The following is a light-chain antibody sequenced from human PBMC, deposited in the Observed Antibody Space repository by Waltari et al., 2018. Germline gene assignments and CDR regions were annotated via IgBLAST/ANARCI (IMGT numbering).Light chain of an antibody. CDR2: TVS. V-gene: IGKV2-30*02. J-gene: IGKJ1*01. CDR3: MQATHWPLT. Sequence: DVVMSQSPLSLPVTPGQPASISSRSSQSLVHSDGNTSLNWFQQRPGKSPTRLIYTVSRRDAGAPDRFRGRGSGSNFTLNINRVEAEDVGVYYCMQATHWPLTFGQGTKVEIK. CDR1: QSLVHSDGNTS.